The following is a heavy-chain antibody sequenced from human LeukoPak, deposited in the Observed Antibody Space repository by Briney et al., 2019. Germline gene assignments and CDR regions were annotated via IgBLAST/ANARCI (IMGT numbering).Heavy chain of an antibody. J-gene: IGHJ4*02. V-gene: IGHV3-30*04. CDR2: ISYDGSDE. D-gene: IGHD3-10*01. CDR3: ARDQGATLVRGVTPYLDY. Sequence: PGKSLRLSCAASGFTFSSYAMHWVRQAPGKGLEWVSIISYDGSDEKFADPVKGRFTISRDNSKNMVFLQMNSLRAEDTAVYYCARDQGATLVRGVTPYLDYWGQGTLVSVSS. CDR1: GFTFSSYA.